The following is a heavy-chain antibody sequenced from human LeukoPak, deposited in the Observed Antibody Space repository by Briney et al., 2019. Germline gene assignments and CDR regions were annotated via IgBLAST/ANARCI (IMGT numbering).Heavy chain of an antibody. CDR2: IFYSGST. J-gene: IGHJ4*02. CDR3: AKGGYGGLKRGYYYGSGSYYGIDY. Sequence: SETLSLTCTVSSGSISTSNYYWGWVRQPPGKALEWIGNIFYSGSTYYSPSLKSRVTISLDTSRNQFSLKLNSVTAADTAVYYCAKGGYGGLKRGYYYGSGSYYGIDYWGQGTLVTVSS. CDR1: SGSISTSNYY. D-gene: IGHD3-10*01. V-gene: IGHV4-39*07.